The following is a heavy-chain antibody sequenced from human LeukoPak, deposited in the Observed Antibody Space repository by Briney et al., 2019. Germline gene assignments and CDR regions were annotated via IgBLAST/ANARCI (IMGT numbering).Heavy chain of an antibody. CDR2: IYSGGST. V-gene: IGHV3-53*01. Sequence: GGSMRLSCAASGFTVSSNYMSWVRQAPGKGLEWVSVIYSGGSTYYADSVKGRFTISRDNSKNTLYLQMNSLRAEDTAVYYCARDLVGSGLFDYWGQGTLVTVSS. D-gene: IGHD6-19*01. CDR3: ARDLVGSGLFDY. CDR1: GFTVSSNY. J-gene: IGHJ4*02.